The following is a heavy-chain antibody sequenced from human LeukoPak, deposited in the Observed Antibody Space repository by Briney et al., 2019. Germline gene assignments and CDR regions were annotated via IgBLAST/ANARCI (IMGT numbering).Heavy chain of an antibody. Sequence: ASETLSLTCSVSGGSLSSSSYYWGWIRQPPGRGLEWIGNIYETGSTNYNPSLKSRVTISVDTSKNQFSLKLSSVTAADTAVYYCVRPDDNSFDFWGQGTMVTVSS. CDR1: GGSLSSSSYY. D-gene: IGHD3-9*01. V-gene: IGHV4-39*01. CDR3: VRPDDNSFDF. CDR2: IYETGST. J-gene: IGHJ3*01.